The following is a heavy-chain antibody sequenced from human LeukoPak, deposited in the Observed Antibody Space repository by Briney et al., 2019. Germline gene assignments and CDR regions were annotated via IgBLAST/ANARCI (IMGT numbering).Heavy chain of an antibody. V-gene: IGHV4-59*08. Sequence: PSDTLSLTCTVSGRSISSYYWSWIRQPTGKGLEWIGYISYSGSTNSNPSLKSRVAISVDTSKNQFSLKLSSATAADTAVYYCARQPRGYSYGYHFDYWGQGTLVTVSS. CDR3: ARQPRGYSYGYHFDY. J-gene: IGHJ4*02. CDR1: GRSISSYY. CDR2: ISYSGST. D-gene: IGHD5-18*01.